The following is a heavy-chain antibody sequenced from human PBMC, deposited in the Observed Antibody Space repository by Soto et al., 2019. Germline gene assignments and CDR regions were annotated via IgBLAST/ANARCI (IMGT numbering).Heavy chain of an antibody. Sequence: GGSLRLSCAASGFTFSSYSMNWVRQAPGKGLEWVSSISSSSSYIYYADSVKGRFTISRDNAKNSLYLQMNSLRAEDTAVYYCARVDEGYYYYYMDVWGKGTTVTVSS. CDR3: ARVDEGYYYYYMDV. V-gene: IGHV3-21*01. J-gene: IGHJ6*03. CDR1: GFTFSSYS. CDR2: ISSSSSYI.